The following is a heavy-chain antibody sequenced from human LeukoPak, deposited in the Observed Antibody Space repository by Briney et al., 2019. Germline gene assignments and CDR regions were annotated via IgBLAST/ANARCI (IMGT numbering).Heavy chain of an antibody. J-gene: IGHJ5*02. CDR2: ISAYNGNT. D-gene: IGHD1-26*01. CDR1: GYTFTSYG. CDR3: ARDNSVGDVAWWFDP. V-gene: IGHV1-18*01. Sequence: ASVKVSCKASGYTFTSYGISWVRQAPGQGLEWMGWISAYNGNTNYAQKLQGRVTMTRDMSTTTDYMELSSLRSEDTAVYYCARDNSVGDVAWWFDPWGQGTLVTVSS.